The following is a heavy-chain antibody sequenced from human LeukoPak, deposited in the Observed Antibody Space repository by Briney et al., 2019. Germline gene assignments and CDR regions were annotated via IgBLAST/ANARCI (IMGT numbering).Heavy chain of an antibody. CDR1: GYTFTGYY. CDR3: AAYYDFWSGYDWFDP. CDR2: INPNSGGT. Sequence: ASVKVSCKASGYTFTGYYMHWVRQAPGQGLEWMGWINPNSGGTNYAQKFQGRVTMTRDASISTAYMELSRLRSDDTAVYYCAAYYDFWSGYDWFDPWGQGTLVTVSS. V-gene: IGHV1-2*02. D-gene: IGHD3-3*01. J-gene: IGHJ5*02.